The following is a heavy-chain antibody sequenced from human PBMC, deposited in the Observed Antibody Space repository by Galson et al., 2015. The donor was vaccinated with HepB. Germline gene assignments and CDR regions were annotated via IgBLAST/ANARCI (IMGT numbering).Heavy chain of an antibody. J-gene: IGHJ3*02. CDR3: VREGDGYSYARTDAFDI. CDR2: ISFDGSDR. V-gene: IGHV3-30-3*01. D-gene: IGHD5-18*01. CDR1: GFTFSNYA. Sequence: SLRLSCAASGFTFSNYAMHWVRQAPGKGLEWVAFISFDGSDRYYANSVKGRFTISRDNSKNTLYLQMNSLRPEDTALYYCVREGDGYSYARTDAFDIWGQGTMVTVSS.